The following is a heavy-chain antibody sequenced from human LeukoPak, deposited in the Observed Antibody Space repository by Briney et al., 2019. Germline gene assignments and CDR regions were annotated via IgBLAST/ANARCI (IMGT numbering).Heavy chain of an antibody. CDR1: GFTFSSYA. D-gene: IGHD3-10*02. CDR2: ISYDGGKT. Sequence: PGGSLRLSCAASGFTFSSYAMHWVRQAPGKGLEWVAVISYDGGKTNYADSAKGRFTISRDNAKNSLYLQMNSLRAEDTAVYYCAELGITMIGGVWGKGTTVTISS. J-gene: IGHJ6*04. CDR3: AELGITMIGGV. V-gene: IGHV3-30*04.